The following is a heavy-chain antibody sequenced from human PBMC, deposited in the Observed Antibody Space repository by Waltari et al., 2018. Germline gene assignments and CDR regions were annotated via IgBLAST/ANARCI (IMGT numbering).Heavy chain of an antibody. CDR3: ARQFAY. CDR2: SSGSGSTI. Sequence: EVQLVASGGGLVQPGGSLRLSCATSGITLSSNGMNWVRQAPGKELEWVSYSSGSGSTIDYADSVRGRFTISRDTANNSLYLQMNNLRADDTGVYYCARQFAYWGQGALVTVSS. J-gene: IGHJ4*02. V-gene: IGHV3-48*03. CDR1: GITLSSNG.